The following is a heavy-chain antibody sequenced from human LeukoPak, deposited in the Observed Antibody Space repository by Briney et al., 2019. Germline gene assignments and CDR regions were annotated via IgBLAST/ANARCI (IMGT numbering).Heavy chain of an antibody. J-gene: IGHJ4*02. V-gene: IGHV4-59*01. CDR1: GGSISSYY. D-gene: IGHD3-10*01. CDR3: ARGRVYYGSVTDY. Sequence: SETLSLTCTVYGGSISSYYWSWIRQPPGKGLEWIGYIYYSGSTNCNPSLKSRVTISVDTSKNQFSLKLSSVTAADTAVYYCARGRVYYGSVTDYWGQGTLVTVSS. CDR2: IYYSGST.